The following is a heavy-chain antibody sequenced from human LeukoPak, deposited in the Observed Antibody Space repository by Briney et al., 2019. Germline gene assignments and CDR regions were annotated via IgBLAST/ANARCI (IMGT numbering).Heavy chain of an antibody. D-gene: IGHD4-11*01. CDR2: ISYDGSSK. Sequence: PGRSLRVSCAASGFTFSSYAMYWVRQAPGRGLEWVAVISYDGSSKYSADSVKGRFTISRDNSKNTLYLQMNSLRADDTAVYYCARDREAYSNPMKDGAFDMWGQGTMLSVSS. CDR3: ARDREAYSNPMKDGAFDM. CDR1: GFTFSSYA. V-gene: IGHV3-30*04. J-gene: IGHJ3*02.